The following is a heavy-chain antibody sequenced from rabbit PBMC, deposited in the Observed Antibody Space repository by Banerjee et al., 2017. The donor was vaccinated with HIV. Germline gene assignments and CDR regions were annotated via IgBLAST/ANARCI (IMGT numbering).Heavy chain of an antibody. D-gene: IGHD4-1*01. CDR2: MHTSSGST. CDR3: ARDVTWGDWDL. J-gene: IGHJ4*01. CDR1: GFTFSSSYY. Sequence: QEQLVESGGGLVQPGASLTLTCTASGFTFSSSYYMSWVRQAPGKGLEWIGCMHTSSGSTWYANWAKGRFTISKTSSTTVTLQMTSLTAADTATYFCARDVTWGDWDLWGQGTLVTVS. V-gene: IGHV1S45*01.